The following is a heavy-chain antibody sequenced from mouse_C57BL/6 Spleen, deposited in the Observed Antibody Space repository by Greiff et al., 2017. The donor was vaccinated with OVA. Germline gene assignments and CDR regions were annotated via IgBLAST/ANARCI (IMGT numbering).Heavy chain of an antibody. CDR1: GYAFSSYW. CDR2: LYPGDGDP. V-gene: IGHV1-80*01. Sequence: QVQLKESGAELVKPGASVKISCKASGYAFSSYWMNWVKQRPGKGLEWIGQLYPGDGDPNYNGKFKGKATLTADKSSSTAYMQLSSLTSEDSAVYFCARLWRWYFDVWGTGTTVTVSS. CDR3: ARLWRWYFDV. J-gene: IGHJ1*03. D-gene: IGHD1-1*02.